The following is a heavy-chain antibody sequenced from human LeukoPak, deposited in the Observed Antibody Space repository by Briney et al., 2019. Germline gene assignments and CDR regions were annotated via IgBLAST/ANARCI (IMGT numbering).Heavy chain of an antibody. J-gene: IGHJ6*02. CDR1: GFTFSSYG. V-gene: IGHV3-30*18. Sequence: PGGSLRLSCAASGFTFSSYGMHWVRQAPGKGLEWVAVISYDGSNKYYADSAKGRFTISRDNSKNTLYLQMNSLRAEDTAVYYCAKVYYGDYVLYRYGMDVWGQGTTVTVSS. CDR2: ISYDGSNK. D-gene: IGHD4-17*01. CDR3: AKVYYGDYVLYRYGMDV.